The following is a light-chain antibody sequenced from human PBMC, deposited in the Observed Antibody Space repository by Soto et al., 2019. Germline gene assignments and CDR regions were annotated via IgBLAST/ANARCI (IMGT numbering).Light chain of an antibody. CDR1: QNINSN. CDR3: QQYNNWPPLT. V-gene: IGKV3-15*01. CDR2: GAS. Sequence: EIVMTQSPATLSVSPGERVTPSCRASQNINSNVAWYQQRPGQPPRLVIYGASTRATGIPARFSGSGSGTEFTLTISSLQSEDFAVYYCQQYNNWPPLTFGGGTKVDI. J-gene: IGKJ4*01.